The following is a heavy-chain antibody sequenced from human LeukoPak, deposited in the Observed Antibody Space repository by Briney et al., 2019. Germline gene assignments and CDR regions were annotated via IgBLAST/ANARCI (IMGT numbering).Heavy chain of an antibody. CDR3: ATYSSLNAREFHY. V-gene: IGHV3-7*01. CDR2: IKQDGGET. CDR1: GFTFSSYW. D-gene: IGHD4-11*01. J-gene: IGHJ1*01. Sequence: GGSLRLSCAASGFTFSSYWMGWVRQAQGKGREWGANIKQDGGETYYLDSVKGPFTISGDNATNSLYLQMTSLAGDDTAIYYCATYSSLNAREFHYWGQGTLVTVPS.